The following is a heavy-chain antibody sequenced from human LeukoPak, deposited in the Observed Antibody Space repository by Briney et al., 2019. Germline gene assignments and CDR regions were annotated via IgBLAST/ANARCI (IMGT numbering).Heavy chain of an antibody. J-gene: IGHJ4*02. D-gene: IGHD3-9*01. CDR3: ARDLIGYYDILTGYYPHYFDY. CDR1: GFTFSSYS. CDR2: ISSSSSYI. Sequence: GGSLRLSCAASGFTFSSYSMNWVRQAPGKGLEWVSSISSSSSYIYYEDSVKGRFTISRDNAKNSLYLQMNSLRAEDTAVYYCARDLIGYYDILTGYYPHYFDYWGQGTLVTVSS. V-gene: IGHV3-21*01.